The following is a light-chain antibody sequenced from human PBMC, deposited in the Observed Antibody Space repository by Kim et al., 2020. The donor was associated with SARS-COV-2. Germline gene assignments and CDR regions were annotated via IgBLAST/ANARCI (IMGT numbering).Light chain of an antibody. Sequence: EIVLTQSPATLSLSPGERATLSCRASQSVSSYLAWYQQKRGQAPRLLIYDASNRATGIPARFSGSGSGTDFTLTISRLEPEDFAVYYCQQRSNWPRTFGQGTKVDIK. V-gene: IGKV3-11*01. J-gene: IGKJ2*01. CDR3: QQRSNWPRT. CDR1: QSVSSY. CDR2: DAS.